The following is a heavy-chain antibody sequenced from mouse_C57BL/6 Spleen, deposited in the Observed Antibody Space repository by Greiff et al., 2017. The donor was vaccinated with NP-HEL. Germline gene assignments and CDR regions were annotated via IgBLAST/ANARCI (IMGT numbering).Heavy chain of an antibody. CDR3: ARFTTVDAMDY. CDR1: GYTFTDYS. Sequence: EVQLQQSGPVLVKPGASVKMSCKASGYTFTDYSMNWVKQSHGKSLEWIGVINPYNGGTSYNQKFKGKATLTVDKSSSTAYMELNSLTSEDSAVYYCARFTTVDAMDYWGQGTSVTVSS. J-gene: IGHJ4*01. D-gene: IGHD1-1*01. CDR2: INPYNGGT. V-gene: IGHV1-19*01.